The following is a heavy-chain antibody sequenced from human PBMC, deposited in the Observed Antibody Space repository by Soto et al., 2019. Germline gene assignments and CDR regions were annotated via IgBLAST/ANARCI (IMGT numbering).Heavy chain of an antibody. J-gene: IGHJ6*02. CDR1: GFTFSSYG. V-gene: IGHV3-33*01. D-gene: IGHD6-13*01. Sequence: GGSLRLSCAASGFTFSSYGMHWVRQAPGKGLEWVAVIWYDGSNKYYADSVKGRFTISRDNSKNTLYLQMNSLRAEDTAVYYCATGGPYSSSWYDYYYYGMDVWGQGTTVTVSS. CDR3: ATGGPYSSSWYDYYYYGMDV. CDR2: IWYDGSNK.